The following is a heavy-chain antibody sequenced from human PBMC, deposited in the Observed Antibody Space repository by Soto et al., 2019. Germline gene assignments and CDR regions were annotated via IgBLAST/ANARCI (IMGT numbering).Heavy chain of an antibody. CDR1: GFTVSSNY. V-gene: IGHV3-53*04. J-gene: IGHJ6*03. CDR3: ARVGDGAFNYYYYYYMDV. CDR2: IYSGGST. Sequence: GGSLRLSCAASGFTVSSNYMSWVRQAPGKGLEWVSVIYSGGSTYYADSVKGRFTISRHNSKNTLYLQMNSLRAEDTAVYYCARVGDGAFNYYYYYYMDVWGKGTTVTVSS. D-gene: IGHD3-10*01.